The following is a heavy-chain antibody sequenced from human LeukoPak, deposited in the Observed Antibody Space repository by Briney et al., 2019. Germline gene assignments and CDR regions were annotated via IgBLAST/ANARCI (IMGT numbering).Heavy chain of an antibody. CDR2: IYTSGST. Sequence: PSETLSLTCTVSSGSISTSNYWSWIRQPAGKGLEWIGRIYTSGSTNYNPSLKSRVTMSVDTSKNQFSLKLSSVTAADTAVYYCARDLLYYDSSGFHYRGGDYFDYWGQGTLVTVSS. CDR1: SGSISTSNY. J-gene: IGHJ4*02. D-gene: IGHD3-22*01. V-gene: IGHV4-4*07. CDR3: ARDLLYYDSSGFHYRGGDYFDY.